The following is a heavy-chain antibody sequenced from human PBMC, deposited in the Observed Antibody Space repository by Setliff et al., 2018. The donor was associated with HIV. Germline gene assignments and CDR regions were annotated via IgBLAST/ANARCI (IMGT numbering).Heavy chain of an antibody. V-gene: IGHV1-46*01. CDR2: INPSIVST. CDR1: GYKFTSYY. J-gene: IGHJ4*02. Sequence: ASVKVSCKASGYKFTSYYIPWVRQAPGQGLEWMGIINPSIVSTTYAEKFQGRVAMTRDTSTGTVYMELSSLKSEDTAVYYCARSFDILTGYLDYWGQGTLVTV. D-gene: IGHD3-9*01. CDR3: ARSFDILTGYLDY.